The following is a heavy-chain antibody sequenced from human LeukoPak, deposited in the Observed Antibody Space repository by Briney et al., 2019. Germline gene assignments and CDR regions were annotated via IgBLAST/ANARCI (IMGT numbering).Heavy chain of an antibody. CDR2: IYNSGST. CDR1: GFTFSSYA. J-gene: IGHJ4*02. D-gene: IGHD6-19*01. CDR3: ARHPYSSGWGS. Sequence: GSLRLSCTASGFTFSSYAMNWVRQTPGKGLEWIGYIYNSGSTNCNPSLKSRVSISLDTSKNQFSLNLSSVTAADTAVYYCARHPYSSGWGSWGQGTLVTVSS. V-gene: IGHV4-59*01.